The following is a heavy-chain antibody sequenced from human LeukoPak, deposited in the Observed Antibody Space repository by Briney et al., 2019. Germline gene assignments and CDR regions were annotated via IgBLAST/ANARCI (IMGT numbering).Heavy chain of an antibody. CDR2: ISYDGSNK. Sequence: GGSLRLSCAASGFTFSSYGMHWVRQAPGKGLEWVAVISYDGSNKYYADSVKGRFTISRDNSKNTLYLQMNSLRAEDTAVYYCARERATLDYYYYMDVWGKGTTVTVSS. D-gene: IGHD5-12*01. J-gene: IGHJ6*03. V-gene: IGHV3-30*03. CDR1: GFTFSSYG. CDR3: ARERATLDYYYYMDV.